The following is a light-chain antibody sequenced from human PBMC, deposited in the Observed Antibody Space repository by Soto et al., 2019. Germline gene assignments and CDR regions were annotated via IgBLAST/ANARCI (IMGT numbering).Light chain of an antibody. V-gene: IGKV1-27*01. CDR3: QKYDSAPWT. J-gene: IGKJ1*01. CDR2: TAS. Sequence: DIQMTQSPSSLSASVGDRVTITCRARQGISNYLAWYQQKLGKVPKLLIYTASTLQSGVPSRFGGSGSGTDFALTISSLQPEDVATYYCQKYDSAPWTFGQGTKVVIK. CDR1: QGISNY.